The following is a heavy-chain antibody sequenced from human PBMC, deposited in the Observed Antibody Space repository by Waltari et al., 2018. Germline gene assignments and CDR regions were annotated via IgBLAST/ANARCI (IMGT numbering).Heavy chain of an antibody. CDR3: ARELYSDYVAWNWYFDL. D-gene: IGHD4-17*01. J-gene: IGHJ2*01. CDR1: GGSISSHH. V-gene: IGHV4-59*11. CDR2: IYYSGST. Sequence: QVQLQESGPGLVKPSETLSLTCTVSGGSISSHHLSWIRQPPGKGLEWIGYIYYSGSTNYNPSLKSRVTISVDTSKNHFSLKLSSVTAADTAVYYCARELYSDYVAWNWYFDLWGRGTLVTVSS.